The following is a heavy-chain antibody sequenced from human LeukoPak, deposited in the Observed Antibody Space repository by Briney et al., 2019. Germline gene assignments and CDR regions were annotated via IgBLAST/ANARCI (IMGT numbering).Heavy chain of an antibody. V-gene: IGHV4-39*07. J-gene: IGHJ3*02. Sequence: SETLSLTCTVSGGSISSSSYYWGWIRQPPGKGLEWIGSIYYSGSTYYNPSLKSRVTISVDTSKNQFSLKLSSVTAADTAVYYCARGGAHAFDIWGQGTMVTVSS. CDR3: ARGGAHAFDI. CDR2: IYYSGST. CDR1: GGSISSSSYY.